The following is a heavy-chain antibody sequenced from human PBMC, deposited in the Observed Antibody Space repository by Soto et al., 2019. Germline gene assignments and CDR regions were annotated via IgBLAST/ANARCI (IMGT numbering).Heavy chain of an antibody. J-gene: IGHJ6*02. Sequence: SGPTLVKPTQTLTLTCTFSGFSLSTSGVGVGWIRQPPGKALEWLALIYWDDDKRYSPSLKSRLTITKDTSKNQVVLTMTNMDPVDTATYYCAHTTRGSIAAAGTVYYGMDVWGQGTTVTVSS. CDR2: IYWDDDK. D-gene: IGHD6-13*01. CDR3: AHTTRGSIAAAGTVYYGMDV. V-gene: IGHV2-5*02. CDR1: GFSLSTSGVG.